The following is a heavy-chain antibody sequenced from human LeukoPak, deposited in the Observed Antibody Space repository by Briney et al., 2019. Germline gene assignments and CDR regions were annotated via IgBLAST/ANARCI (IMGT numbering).Heavy chain of an antibody. CDR1: GGSLSSYY. J-gene: IGHJ2*01. CDR3: ARRDWNYWYFDL. D-gene: IGHD1-1*01. CDR2: IYSSGSI. V-gene: IGHV4-4*07. Sequence: SETLSLTCTVSGGSLSSYYWSWIRQPAGKGLEWIGRIYSSGSINYNPSLNSRDTMSVDTSNNQFSLKLSSVTAADTAVYYCARRDWNYWYFDLWGRGTLVTVSS.